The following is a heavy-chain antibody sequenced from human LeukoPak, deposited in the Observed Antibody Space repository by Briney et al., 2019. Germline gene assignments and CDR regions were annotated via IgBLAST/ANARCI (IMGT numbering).Heavy chain of an antibody. CDR2: IYYSGST. Sequence: SETLSLTCAVYGGSFSGYYWSWIRQPPGKGLEWIGYIYYSGSTNYNPSLKSRVTISVDTSKNQFSLKLSSVTAADTAVYYCAREINYFDYWGQGTLVTVSS. V-gene: IGHV4-59*01. CDR3: AREINYFDY. CDR1: GGSFSGYY. J-gene: IGHJ4*02.